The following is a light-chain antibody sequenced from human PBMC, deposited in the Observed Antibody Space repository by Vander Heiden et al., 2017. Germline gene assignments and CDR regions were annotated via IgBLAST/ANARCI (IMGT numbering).Light chain of an antibody. CDR3: QQLNSYPRT. CDR1: QGISSY. V-gene: IGKV1-9*01. J-gene: IGKJ4*01. CDR2: AAS. Sequence: DIQLTQSPSFLSASVGDRVTITCRASQGISSYLAWYQQKSGKAPKLLIYAASTLQSGVPSRLSGSASGTEFTLTISSLQPEDFATYYCQQLNSYPRTFGGGTKVEMK.